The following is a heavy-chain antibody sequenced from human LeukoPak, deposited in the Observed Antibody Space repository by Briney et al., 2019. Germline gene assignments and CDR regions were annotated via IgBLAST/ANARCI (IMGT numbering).Heavy chain of an antibody. CDR3: ARGNCSGGSCYSLNY. Sequence: SETLSLTCTVSGRSISRYYWSWIRQPPGKGLEWIGYVYYSGSTNYNPSLKSRVTISVDTSKNQFSLKLSSVTAADTAVYYCARGNCSGGSCYSLNYWGQGTLVTVSS. CDR2: VYYSGST. J-gene: IGHJ4*02. V-gene: IGHV4-59*01. CDR1: GRSISRYY. D-gene: IGHD2-15*01.